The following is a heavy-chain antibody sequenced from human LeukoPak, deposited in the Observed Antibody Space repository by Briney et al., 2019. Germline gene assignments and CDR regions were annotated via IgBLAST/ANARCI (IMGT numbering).Heavy chain of an antibody. CDR2: INPNSGGT. J-gene: IGHJ5*02. Sequence: ASVKVSCKASGYTFTGYYMHWVRQAPGQGLEWMGWINPNSGGTNYAQKFQGRVTMTRDTSISTAYMELSRLRSDDTDVYYCAREYGYSGSKGTLAHNWFDPWGQGTLVTVSS. CDR3: AREYGYSGSKGTLAHNWFDP. CDR1: GYTFTGYY. V-gene: IGHV1-2*02. D-gene: IGHD5-12*01.